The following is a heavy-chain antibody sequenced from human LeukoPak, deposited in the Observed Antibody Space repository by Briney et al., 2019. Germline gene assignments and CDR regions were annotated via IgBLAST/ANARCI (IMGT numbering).Heavy chain of an antibody. CDR1: GFTFSSFT. CDR2: IGGSSSHI. D-gene: IGHD5-12*01. V-gene: IGHV3-21*01. CDR3: ATRGYSGYSSMIT. Sequence: AGGSLRLSCAASGFTFSSFTMNWVRRAPGKGLEWVSSIGGSSSHIYYADSVKGRFTISRDNAKNSVYLQMNSLRAEDTAVYYCATRGYSGYSSMITWGQGTLVTVSS. J-gene: IGHJ5*02.